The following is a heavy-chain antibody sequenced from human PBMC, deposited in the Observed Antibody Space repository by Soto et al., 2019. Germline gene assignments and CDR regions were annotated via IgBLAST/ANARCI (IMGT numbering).Heavy chain of an antibody. CDR3: ARLGDDIVLMVYAIGGAAFDI. CDR1: GYTFTSYG. J-gene: IGHJ3*02. V-gene: IGHV1-18*01. D-gene: IGHD2-8*01. CDR2: ISAYNGNT. Sequence: GASVKVSCKASGYTFTSYGISWVRQAPGQGIEWMGWISAYNGNTNYAQKLQGRVTMTTDTSTSTAYMELRSLRSDDTAVYYCARLGDDIVLMVYAIGGAAFDIWGQGTMVTVSS.